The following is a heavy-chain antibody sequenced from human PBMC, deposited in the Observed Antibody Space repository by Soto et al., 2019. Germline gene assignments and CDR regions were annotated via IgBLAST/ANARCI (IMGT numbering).Heavy chain of an antibody. CDR2: IWYDGSNK. CDR3: ARKITGTTILSGFDYYYGMDV. V-gene: IGHV3-33*01. CDR1: GFTFSSYG. D-gene: IGHD1-7*01. Sequence: PGGSLRLSCAASGFTFSSYGMHWVRQAPGKGLEWVAVIWYDGSNKYYADSVKGRFTISRDNSKNTLYLQMNSLRAEDTAVYYCARKITGTTILSGFDYYYGMDVWGQGTTVTVSS. J-gene: IGHJ6*02.